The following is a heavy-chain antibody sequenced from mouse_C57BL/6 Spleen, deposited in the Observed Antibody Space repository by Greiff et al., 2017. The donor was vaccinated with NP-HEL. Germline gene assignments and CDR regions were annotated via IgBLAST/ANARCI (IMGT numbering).Heavy chain of an antibody. J-gene: IGHJ4*01. D-gene: IGHD2-5*01. Sequence: DVMLVESGGDLVKPGGSLKLSCAASGFTFSSYGMSWVRQTPDKRLEWVATISSGGSYTYYPDSVKGRFTISRDNAKNTLYLQMSSLKSADTAMYYCARRASNSYAMDYWGQGTSVTVSS. CDR1: GFTFSSYG. CDR3: ARRASNSYAMDY. V-gene: IGHV5-6*02. CDR2: ISSGGSYT.